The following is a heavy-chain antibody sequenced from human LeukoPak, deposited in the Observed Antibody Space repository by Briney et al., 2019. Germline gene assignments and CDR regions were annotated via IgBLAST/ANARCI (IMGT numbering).Heavy chain of an antibody. J-gene: IGHJ3*02. CDR2: IWYDGSSK. CDR3: ARVGGTDYGDYVCYAFDI. D-gene: IGHD4-17*01. CDR1: GFTFSSYG. V-gene: IGHV3-33*01. Sequence: GGSLRLSCAASGFTFSSYGMHWVRQAPGRGLEWVAVIWYDGSSKYYADSVKGRFTISRDNSKNTLYLQMNSLRAEDTAVYYCARVGGTDYGDYVCYAFDIWGQGTMVTVSS.